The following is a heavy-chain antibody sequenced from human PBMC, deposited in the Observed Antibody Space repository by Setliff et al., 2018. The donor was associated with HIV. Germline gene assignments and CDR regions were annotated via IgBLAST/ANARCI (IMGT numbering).Heavy chain of an antibody. J-gene: IGHJ4*02. Sequence: SETLSLTCTVSGGSISNSRYYWSWIRQPPGKGLEWIGYMYYSGNTNYNPSLKSRVTISVDTSKNQFSLKLSSVTAADTAVYYCAAVTGSYSPGGGAYFDYWGQGTLVTVSS. CDR1: GGSISNSRYY. CDR2: MYYSGNT. V-gene: IGHV4-39*01. D-gene: IGHD3-10*01. CDR3: AAVTGSYSPGGGAYFDY.